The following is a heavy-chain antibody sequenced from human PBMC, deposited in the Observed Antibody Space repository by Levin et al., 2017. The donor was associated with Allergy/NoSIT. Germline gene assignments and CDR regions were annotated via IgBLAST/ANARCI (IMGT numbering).Heavy chain of an antibody. D-gene: IGHD6-19*01. CDR2: IDYGGST. J-gene: IGHJ4*02. V-gene: IGHV4-39*07. CDR1: GGSLSGTDYY. CDR3: ARGAAGGWYSVRDDY. Sequence: PSETLSLTCTVSGGSLSGTDYYWGWIRQPPGKGLEWIGSIDYGGSTYYKPSLESRVTVSIDTSKNQFSLKLTSVTAADTAVYYCARGAAGGWYSVRDDYWGQGTLVTVSS.